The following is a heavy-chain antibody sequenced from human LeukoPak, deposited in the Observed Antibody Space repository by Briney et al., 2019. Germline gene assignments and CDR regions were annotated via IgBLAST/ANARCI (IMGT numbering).Heavy chain of an antibody. CDR1: GFTFSGYA. V-gene: IGHV3-23*01. CDR3: AKNPDYDVLTGTSFDC. CDR2: VSDSGSNT. J-gene: IGHJ4*02. Sequence: PGGSLRLSCAASGFTFSGYAMSWVRQAPGKGLEWVSSVSDSGSNTYYAASVKGRFTISRDNSNNTLYLQMNSLRAEDTAVYYCAKNPDYDVLTGTSFDCWGQGALVTVSS. D-gene: IGHD3-9*01.